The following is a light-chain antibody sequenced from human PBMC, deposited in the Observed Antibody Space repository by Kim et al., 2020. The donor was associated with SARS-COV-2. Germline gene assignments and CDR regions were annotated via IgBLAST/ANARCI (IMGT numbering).Light chain of an antibody. CDR1: QSVSSSS. V-gene: IGKV3D-20*02. Sequence: EIVLTQSPGTLSLSPGERATLSCRASQSVSSSSVAWYQQKPGQAPRLLIYDTSSRATGIPDRFSGSGSGTDFTLTISRLEPEDFAVYYCQQGGNSSYSFGQGTKLEI. J-gene: IGKJ2*03. CDR3: QQGGNSSYS. CDR2: DTS.